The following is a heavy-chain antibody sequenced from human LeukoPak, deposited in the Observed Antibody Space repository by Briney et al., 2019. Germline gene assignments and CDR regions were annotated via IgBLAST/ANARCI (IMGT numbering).Heavy chain of an antibody. CDR2: LYYSGST. V-gene: IGHV4-39*07. CDR3: ARDYPPFDY. J-gene: IGHJ4*02. Sequence: PSETLSLTCTVSGGSISSSSYYWGWIRQPPGKGLEWIGSLYYSGSTYYNPSLKSRVTISVDTSKNQFSLKLSSVTAADTAVYYCARDYPPFDYWGQGTLVTVSS. CDR1: GGSISSSSYY.